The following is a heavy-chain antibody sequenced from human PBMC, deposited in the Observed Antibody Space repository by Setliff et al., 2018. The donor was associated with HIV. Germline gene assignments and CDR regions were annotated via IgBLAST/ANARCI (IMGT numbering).Heavy chain of an antibody. CDR1: GYTFTDYF. Sequence: ASVKVSCKSSGYTFTDYFMHRVRQAPEQGLEWMGWISPDNANTRISQRFRGSVTMTRDRSINTAYMEFSGLTSDDTAVYYCARQLSNSFDYWGQGTLVTVSS. D-gene: IGHD1-1*01. V-gene: IGHV1-2*02. J-gene: IGHJ4*02. CDR3: ARQLSNSFDY. CDR2: ISPDNANT.